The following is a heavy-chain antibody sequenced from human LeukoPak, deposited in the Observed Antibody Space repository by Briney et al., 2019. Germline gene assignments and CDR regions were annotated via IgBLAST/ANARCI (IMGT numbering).Heavy chain of an antibody. J-gene: IGHJ2*01. CDR1: GFTFSAYT. CDR2: IGNNGGGI. V-gene: IGHV3-23*01. CDR3: AKDFGGSDYDWYFDL. D-gene: IGHD1-26*01. Sequence: GGSLRLSCAASGFTFSAYTMYWVRHPPGKRLEWVSIIGNNGGGIHYADSVKGRFTISRDNSNNILFLQMNSLRAEDTALYYCAKDFGGSDYDWYFDLWGRGTVVTVSS.